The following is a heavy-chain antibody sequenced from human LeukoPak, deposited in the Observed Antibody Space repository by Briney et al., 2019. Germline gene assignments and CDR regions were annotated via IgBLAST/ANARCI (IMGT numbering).Heavy chain of an antibody. Sequence: GGSLRLSCAASGFTFSSYAMSWVRQALGKGLEWVSAISGSGGSTYYADSVKGRFTISRDNSKNTLYLQMNSLRAEDTAVYYCANALEYGSGTYYYYYYYMDVWGKGTTVTVSS. CDR2: ISGSGGST. V-gene: IGHV3-23*01. J-gene: IGHJ6*03. D-gene: IGHD3-10*01. CDR1: GFTFSSYA. CDR3: ANALEYGSGTYYYYYYYMDV.